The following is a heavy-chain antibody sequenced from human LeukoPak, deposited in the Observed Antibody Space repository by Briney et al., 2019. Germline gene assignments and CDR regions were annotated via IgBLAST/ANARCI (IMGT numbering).Heavy chain of an antibody. J-gene: IGHJ4*02. D-gene: IGHD4-17*01. CDR2: IKQDGSEK. CDR3: ARDSSTVTIGEFDY. CDR1: GFTFSNYW. Sequence: LGGSLRLSCAASGFTFSNYWMNWVRQAPGKGLEWVANIKQDGSEKYYVDSVKGRFTISRDNAKNSLYLQMNSLRAEDTAVYYCARDSSTVTIGEFDYWGQGTLVTVSS. V-gene: IGHV3-7*01.